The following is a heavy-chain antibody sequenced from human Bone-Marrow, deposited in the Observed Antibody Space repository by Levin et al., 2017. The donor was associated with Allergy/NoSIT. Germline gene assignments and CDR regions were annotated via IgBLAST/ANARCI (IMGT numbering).Heavy chain of an antibody. J-gene: IGHJ4*02. CDR2: ISGSGVGT. V-gene: IGHV3-23*01. CDR3: AKGGESCSSTSCNPHYYFDY. Sequence: ASVKVSCAASGFTFSSYAMSWVRQAPGKGLEWVSAISGSGVGTYYADSVQGRFTISRDNSKNTLFLQMNSLRADDTAVYYCAKGGESCSSTSCNPHYYFDYWGQGTLVTVSS. CDR1: GFTFSSYA. D-gene: IGHD2-2*01.